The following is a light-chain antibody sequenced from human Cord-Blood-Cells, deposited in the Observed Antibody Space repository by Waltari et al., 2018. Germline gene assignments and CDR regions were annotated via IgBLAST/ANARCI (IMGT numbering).Light chain of an antibody. CDR1: QGISSY. CDR2: AAS. V-gene: IGKV1-8*01. J-gene: IGKJ1*01. CDR3: QQYNSYPRT. Sequence: AIRMTQSPSSLSASTGDRVTITCRASQGISSYLAWYQQKPGKAPKLLIYAASTFQSGVPSRFSGSGSGTEFTLTIRCLQSEDFATYYCQQYNSYPRTFGQGTKVEIK.